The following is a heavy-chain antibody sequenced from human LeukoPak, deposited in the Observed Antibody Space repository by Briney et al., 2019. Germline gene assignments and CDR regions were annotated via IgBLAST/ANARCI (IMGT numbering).Heavy chain of an antibody. Sequence: PGGSLRLSCAASGFTFSNYNINWVRQAPGKGLEWLSYISSSSSTIYYAHSVKGRFTISRDNAKNSLYLQMNSLRDEDTAVYYCARVVIAANPDAFDMWGQGTMVTVSS. CDR1: GFTFSNYN. CDR3: ARVVIAANPDAFDM. CDR2: ISSSSSTI. V-gene: IGHV3-48*02. J-gene: IGHJ3*02. D-gene: IGHD2-15*01.